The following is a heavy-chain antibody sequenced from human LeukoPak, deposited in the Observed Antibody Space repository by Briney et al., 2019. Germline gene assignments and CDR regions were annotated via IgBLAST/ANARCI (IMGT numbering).Heavy chain of an antibody. CDR3: ASQTPRACGGGSCYLSAFDI. J-gene: IGHJ3*02. V-gene: IGHV4-31*03. CDR1: GGSISSGGYY. CDR2: IYYSGST. Sequence: PSQTLSLTCTVSGGSISSGGYYWSWIRQHPGKGLEWIGYIYYSGSTYYNPSLKSRVTISVDTSKNQFSLKLSSVTAADTAVYYCASQTPRACGGGSCYLSAFDIWGQGTMVTVSS. D-gene: IGHD2-15*01.